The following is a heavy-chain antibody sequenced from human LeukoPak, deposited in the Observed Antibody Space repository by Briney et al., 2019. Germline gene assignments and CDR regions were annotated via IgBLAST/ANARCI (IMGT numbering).Heavy chain of an antibody. CDR3: ARPSQASSSNTNYYYYGMGV. Sequence: ASVKVSCKASGYTFTSYDINWVRQATGQGLEWMGWMNPNSGNTGYAQKFQGRVTMTRNTSISTAYMELSSLRSEDTAVYYCARPSQASSSNTNYYYYGMGVWGQGTTVTVSS. CDR1: GYTFTSYD. V-gene: IGHV1-8*01. D-gene: IGHD6-6*01. J-gene: IGHJ6*02. CDR2: MNPNSGNT.